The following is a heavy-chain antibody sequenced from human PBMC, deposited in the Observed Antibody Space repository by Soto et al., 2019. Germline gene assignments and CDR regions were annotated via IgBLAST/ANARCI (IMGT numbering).Heavy chain of an antibody. CDR3: ARGDTDY. Sequence: GASVKVSCKASGCTFTNYYVQWVRQAPGQGLEWMGVIHPDGGHTTYSQKLQDRVTMTRETFTSTIYMELSSLRSEDTAVYYCARGDTDYWGQGTLVNVSS. J-gene: IGHJ4*02. V-gene: IGHV1-46*01. CDR1: GCTFTNYY. CDR2: IHPDGGHT.